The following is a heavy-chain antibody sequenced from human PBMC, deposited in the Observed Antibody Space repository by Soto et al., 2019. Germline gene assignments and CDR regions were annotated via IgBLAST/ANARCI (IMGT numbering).Heavy chain of an antibody. CDR1: GFTFSRYD. J-gene: IGHJ4*02. CDR3: AREHQGVGLTRPLDN. V-gene: IGHV3-33*01. Sequence: QVQLVESGGGVVQPGRSLRLSCAASGFTFSRYDMHWVRQPPGKGLEWVAIIWSDGSDKYYGDSVRGRFTISRDKYKNTLYLQMNSLTVEDTDVYYCAREHQGVGLTRPLDNWGQGTLVTV. D-gene: IGHD1-26*01. CDR2: IWSDGSDK.